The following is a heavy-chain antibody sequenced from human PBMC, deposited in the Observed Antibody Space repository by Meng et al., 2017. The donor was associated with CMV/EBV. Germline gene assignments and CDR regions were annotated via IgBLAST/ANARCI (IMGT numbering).Heavy chain of an antibody. Sequence: QRHVTGPGPGLVTPSDTLSLTCTVSGGSISSSSYYWGWIRQPPGKGLEWIGSIYYSGSTYYNPSLKSRVTISVDTSKNQFSLKLSSVTAADTAVYYCVTWLWFGELSGYYFDYWGQGTLVTVSS. CDR1: GGSISSSSYY. J-gene: IGHJ4*02. CDR3: VTWLWFGELSGYYFDY. V-gene: IGHV4-39*07. D-gene: IGHD3-10*01. CDR2: IYYSGST.